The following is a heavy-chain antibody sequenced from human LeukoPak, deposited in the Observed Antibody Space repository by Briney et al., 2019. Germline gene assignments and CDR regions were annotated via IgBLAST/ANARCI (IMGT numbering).Heavy chain of an antibody. J-gene: IGHJ4*02. CDR2: MNTNSGNT. CDR1: GYTFTSYD. D-gene: IGHD5-24*01. V-gene: IGHV1-8*01. Sequence: ASVKVSCKASGYTFTSYDINWVRQDTGQGLEWMGWMNTNSGNTGYAQKFQGRVTMTRTTSISTAYMELSSLRSEDTAVYYCARVGRDGYNSHWGQGTLVTVSS. CDR3: ARVGRDGYNSH.